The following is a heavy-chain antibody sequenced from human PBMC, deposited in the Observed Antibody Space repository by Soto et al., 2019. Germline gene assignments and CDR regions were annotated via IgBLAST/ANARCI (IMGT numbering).Heavy chain of an antibody. CDR2: IYPGDSDT. J-gene: IGHJ4*02. V-gene: IGHV5-51*01. CDR3: ARHPAGIAVAGYYFDY. Sequence: LGESLKISWKGSGYSFTSYWIGWVRQMPGKGLEWMGIIYPGDSDTRYSPSFQGQVTISADKSISTAYLQWSSLKASDTAMYYCARHPAGIAVAGYYFDYWGQGTLVTVSS. CDR1: GYSFTSYW. D-gene: IGHD6-19*01.